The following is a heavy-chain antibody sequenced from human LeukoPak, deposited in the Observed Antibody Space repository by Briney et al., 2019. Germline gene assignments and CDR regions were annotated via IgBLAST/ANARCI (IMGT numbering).Heavy chain of an antibody. CDR2: ISSSSSYT. CDR3: ARELGRQLVGTWWDWFDP. J-gene: IGHJ5*02. V-gene: IGHV3-11*06. D-gene: IGHD6-6*01. Sequence: GGSLRLSCAASGFTFSDYYMSWIRQAPGKGLEWVSYISSSSSYTNYADSVKGRFTISRDNAKNSLYLQMNSLRAEDTAVYYCARELGRQLVGTWWDWFDPWGQGTLVTVSS. CDR1: GFTFSDYY.